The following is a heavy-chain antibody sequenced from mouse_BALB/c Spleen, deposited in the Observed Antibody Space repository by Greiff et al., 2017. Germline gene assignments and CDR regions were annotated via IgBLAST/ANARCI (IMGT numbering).Heavy chain of an antibody. CDR2: IWGDGST. Sequence: VQLQESGPGLVAPSQSLSITCTVSGFSLTGYGVNWVRQPPGKGLEWLGMIWGDGSTDYNSALKSRLSISKDNSKSQVFLKMNSLQTDDTAMYYCARTHDGYFYFDYWGQGTTLTVSS. J-gene: IGHJ2*01. CDR1: GFSLTGYG. D-gene: IGHD2-3*01. CDR3: ARTHDGYFYFDY. V-gene: IGHV2-6-7*01.